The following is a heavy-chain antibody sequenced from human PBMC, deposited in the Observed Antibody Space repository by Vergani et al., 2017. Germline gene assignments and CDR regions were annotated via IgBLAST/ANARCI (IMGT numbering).Heavy chain of an antibody. CDR3: ARERKISSSSPGDY. CDR2: INAGNGNT. V-gene: IGHV1-3*01. D-gene: IGHD6-6*01. Sequence: QVQLVQSGAEVKKPGASVKVSCKASGYTFTSYAMHWVRQAPGQRLEWMGWINAGNGNTKYSQKFQGRVTITRDTSASTAYMELSSRRSEDTAVYYCARERKISSSSPGDYWGQGTLVTGSS. J-gene: IGHJ4*02. CDR1: GYTFTSYA.